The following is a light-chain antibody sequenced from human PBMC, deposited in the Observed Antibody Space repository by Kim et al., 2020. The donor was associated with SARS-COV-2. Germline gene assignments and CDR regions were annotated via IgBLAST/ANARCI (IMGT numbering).Light chain of an antibody. J-gene: IGLJ2*01. CDR3: QSYDSSNQV. V-gene: IGLV6-57*03. CDR2: EDN. CDR1: SGSIASNY. Sequence: GKTVTISCTRSSGSIASNYVQWYQQRPGSAPTTVIYEDNQRPSGVPDRFSGSIDSSSNSASLTISGLKTEHEADYYCQSYDSSNQVFGGGTQLTVL.